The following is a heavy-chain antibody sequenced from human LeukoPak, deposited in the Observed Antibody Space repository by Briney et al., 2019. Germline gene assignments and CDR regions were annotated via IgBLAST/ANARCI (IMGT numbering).Heavy chain of an antibody. Sequence: PGGSLRLSCAASEFTFNNYWMHWVRQAPGKGLVWVSRIKNDGKITTYADSVKGRFTTSRDNAKNTFYLQMNSLRVEDTAVYYCASSGSYRFDYWGQGTLVTVSS. J-gene: IGHJ4*02. CDR2: IKNDGKIT. CDR3: ASSGSYRFDY. D-gene: IGHD1-26*01. V-gene: IGHV3-74*01. CDR1: EFTFNNYW.